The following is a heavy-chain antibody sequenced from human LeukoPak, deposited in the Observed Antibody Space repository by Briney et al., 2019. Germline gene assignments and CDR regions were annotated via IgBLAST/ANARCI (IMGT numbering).Heavy chain of an antibody. D-gene: IGHD6-19*01. CDR2: ISYDGSNK. CDR1: GFTFSSYG. J-gene: IGHJ4*02. V-gene: IGHV3-30*19. CDR3: ASVSGWYVFDY. Sequence: GGSLRLSCAASGFTFSSYGMHWVRQAPGKGLEWVAVISYDGSNKYYADSVKGRFTISRDNSKNTLYLQMNSLKAEDTAVYYCASVSGWYVFDYWGQGTLVTVSS.